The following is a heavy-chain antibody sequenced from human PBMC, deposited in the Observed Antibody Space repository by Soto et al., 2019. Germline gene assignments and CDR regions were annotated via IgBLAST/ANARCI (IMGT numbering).Heavy chain of an antibody. Sequence: GASVKVSCKVSGYTLTELSMHWVRQAPGKGLEWMGGFDPEDGETIYAQKFQGRVTMTEDTSTDTAYMELSSLRSEDTAVYYCATYSYYYDSSGYYYWGRGTLVTVSS. CDR2: FDPEDGET. J-gene: IGHJ4*02. D-gene: IGHD3-22*01. V-gene: IGHV1-24*01. CDR1: GYTLTELS. CDR3: ATYSYYYDSSGYYY.